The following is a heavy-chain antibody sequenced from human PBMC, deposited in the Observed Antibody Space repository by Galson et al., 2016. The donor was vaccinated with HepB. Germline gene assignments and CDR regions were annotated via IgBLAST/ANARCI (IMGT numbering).Heavy chain of an antibody. CDR3: VKNQNHFDTLDGWTYDAFHI. D-gene: IGHD3-9*01. J-gene: IGHJ3*02. CDR1: GFSFSTYT. CDR2: ISSSGNYI. V-gene: IGHV3-21*04. Sequence: SLRLSCAASGFSFSTYTMSWVRQAPGKGLEWVSSISSSGNYIYYADSLKGRFTLSRDNAKNLLYLQMNSLRAEGTALYHCVKNQNHFDTLDGWTYDAFHIWGQGTMVTVSA.